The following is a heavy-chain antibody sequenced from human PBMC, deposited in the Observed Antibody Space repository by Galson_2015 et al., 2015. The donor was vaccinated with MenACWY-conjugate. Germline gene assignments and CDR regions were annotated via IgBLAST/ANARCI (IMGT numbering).Heavy chain of an antibody. Sequence: LRLSCAASEFTFSKHWMHWVRQAPGKGLVWVSRIKGDGSSTSYADSVKGRFTISRDNAKNTLYLQMNSLRAEDTAVYYCVRGFDIWGQGTMVTVSS. J-gene: IGHJ3*02. CDR1: EFTFSKHW. CDR2: IKGDGSST. V-gene: IGHV3-74*01. CDR3: VRGFDI.